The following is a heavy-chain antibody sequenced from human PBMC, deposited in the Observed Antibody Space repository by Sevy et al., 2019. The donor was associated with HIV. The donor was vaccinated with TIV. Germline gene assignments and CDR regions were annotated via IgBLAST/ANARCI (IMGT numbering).Heavy chain of an antibody. V-gene: IGHV3-74*01. CDR2: INSDGSST. D-gene: IGHD4-4*01. CDR3: ARESVTTHLDYYYYYGMDV. Sequence: GGSLRLSCAASGFTFSSYLMHWVRQAPGKGLVWVSRINSDGSSTSYADSVKGRFTISRDNAKNTLYLQMNSLRAEDTAVYYCARESVTTHLDYYYYYGMDVWGQGTTVTVSS. CDR1: GFTFSSYL. J-gene: IGHJ6*02.